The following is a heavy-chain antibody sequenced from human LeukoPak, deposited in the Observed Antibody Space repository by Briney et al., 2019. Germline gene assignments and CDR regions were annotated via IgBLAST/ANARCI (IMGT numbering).Heavy chain of an antibody. J-gene: IGHJ6*03. CDR1: AGSMRNHY. V-gene: IGHV4-59*11. Sequence: SETLSLTCTVSAGSMRNHYWTWIRQSPGKGLEWIGYFYYTGASQYNSSLKSRATMSLDTSKNQFSLRLSSVTAADTAVYYCSRNYYLYYYMDVWGTGTTVTVSS. CDR2: FYYTGAS. CDR3: SRNYYLYYYMDV.